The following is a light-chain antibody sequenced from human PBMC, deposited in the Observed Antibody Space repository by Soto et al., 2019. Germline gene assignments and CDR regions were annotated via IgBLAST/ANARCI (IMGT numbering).Light chain of an antibody. CDR1: ESVSSN. V-gene: IGKV3-15*01. CDR2: GAS. J-gene: IGKJ4*01. Sequence: EIVMTQSPATLSVSQGERATLSSRASESVSSNLAWYQQKPGQAPRLLIYGASTRATGIPARFSGSGSGTEFTLTISSLQSEDFAVYYCQQYNKWPLTFGGGTKVEI. CDR3: QQYNKWPLT.